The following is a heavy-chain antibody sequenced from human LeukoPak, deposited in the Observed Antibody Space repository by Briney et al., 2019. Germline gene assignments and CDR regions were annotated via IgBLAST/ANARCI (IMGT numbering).Heavy chain of an antibody. CDR2: INPNSGGT. V-gene: IGHV1-2*06. D-gene: IGHD4-11*01. J-gene: IGHJ5*02. CDR1: GYTFTGYY. CDR3: ARGGMTTVNWFDP. Sequence: ASVKVSCKASGYTFTGYYMHWVRQAPGQGLEWMGRINPNSGGTNYAQKFQGRVTMTRDTSISTAYMELSRLRSDDTAVYYCARGGMTTVNWFDPWGQGTLVTVYS.